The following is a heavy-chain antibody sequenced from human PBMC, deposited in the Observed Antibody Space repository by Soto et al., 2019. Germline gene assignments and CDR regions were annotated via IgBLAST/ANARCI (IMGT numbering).Heavy chain of an antibody. J-gene: IGHJ3*02. CDR2: IIPVFGTP. Sequence: QVQLVQSGAEVRKPGSSVKVSCKASGGTFSNYAISWVRQAPGQGLEWMGGIIPVFGTPNYAQKFQGRVTIPADMSTSTAYMEVSSLSSDDTAVFYCARASYCISTSCYAFDIWGQGTMVTVSS. V-gene: IGHV1-69*14. CDR1: GGTFSNYA. D-gene: IGHD2-2*01. CDR3: ARASYCISTSCYAFDI.